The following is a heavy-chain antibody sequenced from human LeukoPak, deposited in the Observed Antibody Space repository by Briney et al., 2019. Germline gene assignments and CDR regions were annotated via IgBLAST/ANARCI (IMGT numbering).Heavy chain of an antibody. D-gene: IGHD1-7*01. CDR2: IWYDGSNK. CDR3: ARAVTGTTSYYYYMDV. J-gene: IGHJ6*03. CDR1: GFTFSSYG. V-gene: IGHV3-33*01. Sequence: PGGSLRLSCAASGFTFSSYGMHWVRQAPGKGLEWVAVIWYDGSNKYYADSVKGRFTISRDNSKNTLYLQMNSLRAEDTAVYYCARAVTGTTSYYYYMDVWGKGATVTVSS.